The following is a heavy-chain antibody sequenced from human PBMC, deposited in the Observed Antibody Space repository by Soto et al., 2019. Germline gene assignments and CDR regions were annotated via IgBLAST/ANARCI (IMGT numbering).Heavy chain of an antibody. V-gene: IGHV1-69*06. CDR2: IIPIFGTA. D-gene: IGHD3-3*01. Sequence: QVQLVQSGAEVKKPGSSVKVSCKASGGTFSSYAISWVRQAPGQGLEWMGGIIPIFGTANYAQKFQGRVTFTAAKPTSTANRELSGLSSEDAAVFYGAGDLRGCFFWDAFDTGGKGTMVTVSS. CDR1: GGTFSSYA. J-gene: IGHJ3*02. CDR3: AGDLRGCFFWDAFDT.